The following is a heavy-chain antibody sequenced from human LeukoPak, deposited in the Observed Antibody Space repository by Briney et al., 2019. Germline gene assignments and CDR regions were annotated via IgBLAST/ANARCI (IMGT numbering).Heavy chain of an antibody. CDR2: IIPIFGTA. CDR3: ARDQYDTWSRRGNFDS. D-gene: IGHD3-3*01. CDR1: GGTFSSYA. Sequence: SVKVSCKASGGTFSSYAISWVRQAPGQGLEWMGGIIPIFGTANYAQKFQGRVTITADESTSTAYMELSSLRSEDTAVFYCARDQYDTWSRRGNFDSWGQGTLVIVSS. J-gene: IGHJ4*02. V-gene: IGHV1-69*13.